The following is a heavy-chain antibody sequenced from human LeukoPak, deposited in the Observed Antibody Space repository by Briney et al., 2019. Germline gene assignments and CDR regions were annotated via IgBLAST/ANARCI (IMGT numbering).Heavy chain of an antibody. CDR2: IYYSGST. J-gene: IGHJ4*02. D-gene: IGHD3-10*01. V-gene: IGHV4-39*07. CDR1: GGSISTNTYF. Sequence: PSETLSLTCTVSGGSISTNTYFWGWIRQPPGKGLEWIGSIYYSGSTYYNPSLKSRVTISVDTSKNQFSLKLSSVTAADTAVYYCARLGSGRLLDYWGQGTLVTVSS. CDR3: ARLGSGRLLDY.